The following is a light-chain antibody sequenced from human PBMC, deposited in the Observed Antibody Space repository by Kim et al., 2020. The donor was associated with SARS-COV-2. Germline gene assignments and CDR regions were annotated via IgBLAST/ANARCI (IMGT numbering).Light chain of an antibody. Sequence: ASIGDPTTITCRASQTVDVWLAWYQQIPGQPPKLLIHRAIDLQSGVPSRFNGSGSGTEFALTISSLQPSDFATYYCQQYHTHSTFGRGTKVDIK. CDR3: QQYHTHST. J-gene: IGKJ1*01. V-gene: IGKV1-5*03. CDR2: RAI. CDR1: QTVDVW.